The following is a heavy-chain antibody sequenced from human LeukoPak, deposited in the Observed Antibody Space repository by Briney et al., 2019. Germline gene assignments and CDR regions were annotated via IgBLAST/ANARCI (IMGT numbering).Heavy chain of an antibody. J-gene: IGHJ4*02. Sequence: ASVKVSCKASGYTFTSYGISWVRQAPGQGLEWMGWISAYNGNTNYAQKLQGRVIMTTDTSTSTAYMELRSLRSDDTAVYYCARDQGQYYYDSSGYKTFDYWGQGTLVTVSS. CDR3: ARDQGQYYYDSSGYKTFDY. D-gene: IGHD3-22*01. V-gene: IGHV1-18*01. CDR1: GYTFTSYG. CDR2: ISAYNGNT.